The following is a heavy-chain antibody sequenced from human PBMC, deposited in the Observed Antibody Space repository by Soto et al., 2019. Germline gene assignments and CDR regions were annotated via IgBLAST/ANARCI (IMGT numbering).Heavy chain of an antibody. J-gene: IGHJ1*01. CDR2: IYSGGST. V-gene: IGHV3-53*01. CDR1: GFTVSSNY. D-gene: IGHD6-6*01. CDR3: ARDREYGSARHVEYFQH. Sequence: GGSLRLSCAASGFTVSSNYMSWVRQAPGKGLEWVSVIYSGGSTYYADSVKGRFTISRDNSKNTLYLQMNSLRAEDTALYYWARDREYGSARHVEYFQHWGQGTLVTVSS.